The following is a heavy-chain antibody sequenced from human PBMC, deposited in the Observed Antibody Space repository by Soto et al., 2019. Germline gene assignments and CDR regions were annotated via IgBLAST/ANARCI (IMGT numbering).Heavy chain of an antibody. D-gene: IGHD3-22*01. CDR1: GFTFSSYG. Sequence: QVQLVESGGGVVQPGRSLRLSCAASGFTFSSYGMHWVRQAPGKGLEWVAVIWYDGSNKYYADSVKGRFTISRDNSKNTLYLQMNSLRVEDKAVYYCAREMGAYYYDSSGYYLDAFDIWGQGTMVTVSS. J-gene: IGHJ3*02. CDR3: AREMGAYYYDSSGYYLDAFDI. V-gene: IGHV3-33*01. CDR2: IWYDGSNK.